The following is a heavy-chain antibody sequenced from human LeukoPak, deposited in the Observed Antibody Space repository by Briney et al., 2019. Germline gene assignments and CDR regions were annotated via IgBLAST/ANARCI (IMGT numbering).Heavy chain of an antibody. J-gene: IGHJ3*02. D-gene: IGHD3-22*01. Sequence: KPGGSLRLSCAVSGFTFSSYSMNWVRQAPGKGMKWVSSISSSSSYIYYAVSVKGRFTISRDNAKNSLYLQMNSLRAEDTAVYYCARKGGGYYYADAFDIWGQGTMVTVSS. CDR2: ISSSSSYI. CDR1: GFTFSSYS. CDR3: ARKGGGYYYADAFDI. V-gene: IGHV3-21*01.